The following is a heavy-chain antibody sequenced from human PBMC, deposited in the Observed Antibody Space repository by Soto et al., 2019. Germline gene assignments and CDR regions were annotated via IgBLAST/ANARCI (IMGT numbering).Heavy chain of an antibody. CDR1: GFSLSTSGVG. CDR2: IYWDDDK. D-gene: IGHD3-3*01. J-gene: IGHJ6*02. CDR3: AHSFGVAVMGYYHPAVDV. V-gene: IGHV2-5*02. Sequence: QITLRESGPTLVKPTQTLTLTCTFSGFSLSTSGVGVAWIRQPPVKALEWLALIYWDDDKRYSPSLKSRLTITKATSKNQVVLTLTHVDPVDTATYCCAHSFGVAVMGYYHPAVDVWGQGTRVTVSS.